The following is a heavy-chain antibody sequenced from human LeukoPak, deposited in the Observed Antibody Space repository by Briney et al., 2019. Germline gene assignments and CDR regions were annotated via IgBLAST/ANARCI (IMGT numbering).Heavy chain of an antibody. J-gene: IGHJ4*02. V-gene: IGHV3-30*02. CDR1: GFTFSICG. Sequence: GGSLRLSCAASGFTFSICGMHWVRQAPGKGREGVTFIRYDGSDKYYADSVRGRITISRDNSKNTLYLQMNSLRAEDTALYYCAKDLRGLIAGIENWGKGTLVTVSS. CDR2: IRYDGSDK. D-gene: IGHD3-10*01. CDR3: AKDLRGLIAGIEN.